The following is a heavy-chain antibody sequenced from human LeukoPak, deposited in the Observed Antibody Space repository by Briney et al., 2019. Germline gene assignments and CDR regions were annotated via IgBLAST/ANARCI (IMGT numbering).Heavy chain of an antibody. CDR3: ARRAYDSSGSAFDY. J-gene: IGHJ4*02. CDR2: IYYSGST. D-gene: IGHD3-22*01. V-gene: IGHV4-39*01. Sequence: SETLSLTCTVSGGSISSSSYCWGWIRQPPGKGLEWIGSIYYSGSTYYNPSLKSRVTISVDTSKNQFSLKLSSVTAADTAVYYCARRAYDSSGSAFDYWGQGTLVTVSS. CDR1: GGSISSSSYC.